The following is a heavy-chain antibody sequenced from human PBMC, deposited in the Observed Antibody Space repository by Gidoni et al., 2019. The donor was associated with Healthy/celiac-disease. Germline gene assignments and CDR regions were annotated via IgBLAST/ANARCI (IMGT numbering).Heavy chain of an antibody. V-gene: IGHV3-15*01. Sequence: EVQLVESGGGLVKPGGSLRLSCAASGFTFRNAWMSWVRQAPGKGLEWVGRIKSKTDGGTTDYAAPVKGRFTISRDDSKNTLYLQMNSLKTEDTAVYYCTTAHHSSGWVSAGFDYWGQGTLVTVSS. J-gene: IGHJ4*02. CDR3: TTAHHSSGWVSAGFDY. CDR1: GFTFRNAW. D-gene: IGHD6-19*01. CDR2: IKSKTDGGTT.